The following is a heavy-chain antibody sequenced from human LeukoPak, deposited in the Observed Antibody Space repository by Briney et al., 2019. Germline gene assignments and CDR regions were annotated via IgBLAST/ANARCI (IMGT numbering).Heavy chain of an antibody. J-gene: IGHJ4*02. CDR3: AIMHPYYDGSGYWVQ. D-gene: IGHD3-22*01. V-gene: IGHV3-23*01. Sequence: GGSLRLSCAASGFTFSSYAMSWVRQAPGNGLEGVSGISTSSGSSSYADSVKGRFTISRDNPRNTLSMQMNSLRAEDTARYYCAIMHPYYDGSGYWVQWGQGTLVTVSS. CDR1: GFTFSSYA. CDR2: ISTSSGSS.